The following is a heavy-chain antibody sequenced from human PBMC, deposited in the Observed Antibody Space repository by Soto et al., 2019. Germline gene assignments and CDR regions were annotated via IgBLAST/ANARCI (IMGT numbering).Heavy chain of an antibody. D-gene: IGHD6-13*01. Sequence: EVQLVESGGGLVKPGGSLRLSCAASGFTFSSYSMNWVRQAPGKGLEWVSSISSSSSYIYYADSVKGRFTISRDNAKNSLYLQMNSLRAEDTAVYYCARDHSSSYGGFDYWGQGTLVTVSS. CDR1: GFTFSSYS. J-gene: IGHJ4*02. CDR3: ARDHSSSYGGFDY. CDR2: ISSSSSYI. V-gene: IGHV3-21*01.